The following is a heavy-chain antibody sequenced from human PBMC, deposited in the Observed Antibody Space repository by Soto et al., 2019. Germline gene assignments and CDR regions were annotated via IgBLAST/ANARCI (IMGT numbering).Heavy chain of an antibody. CDR1: GFTFRSYG. V-gene: IGHV3-30*18. CDR2: ISYDGSNK. J-gene: IGHJ6*02. Sequence: GGSLRLSCAASGFTFRSYGIHWVRQAPGKGLEWVAVISYDGSNKYYADSVKGRFTISRDNSKNTVYLQMNSLRAEDTAVYYCAKDRGLRFIHYYGLDVWGQGTTVTVSS. CDR3: AKDRGLRFIHYYGLDV. D-gene: IGHD3-3*01.